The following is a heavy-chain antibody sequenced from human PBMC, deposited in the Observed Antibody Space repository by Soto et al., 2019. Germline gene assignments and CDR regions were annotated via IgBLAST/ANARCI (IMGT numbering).Heavy chain of an antibody. D-gene: IGHD3-9*01. CDR2: IYYSGST. CDR3: ARVDILTGYWYFDY. CDR1: GGSISSYY. J-gene: IGHJ4*02. Sequence: PSETLSLTCTVSGGSISSYYWSWIRQPPGKGLEWIGYIYYSGSTNYNPSLKSRVTISVDTSKNQFSLKLSSVTAADTAVYYCARVDILTGYWYFDYWGQGTLVTVSS. V-gene: IGHV4-59*01.